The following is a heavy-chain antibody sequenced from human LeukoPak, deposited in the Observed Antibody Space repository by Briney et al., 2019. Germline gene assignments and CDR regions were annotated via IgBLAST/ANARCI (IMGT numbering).Heavy chain of an antibody. CDR1: GVSISGYY. CDR3: ARGQLVPWFDP. Sequence: SETLSLTCSVSGVSISGYYWSWIRQPPGKGLEWIGYIYYSGSTNYNPSLKSRVTISVDTSKNQFSLKLSSVTAADTAVYYCARGQLVPWFDPWGQGTLVTVSS. J-gene: IGHJ5*02. CDR2: IYYSGST. V-gene: IGHV4-59*01. D-gene: IGHD6-13*01.